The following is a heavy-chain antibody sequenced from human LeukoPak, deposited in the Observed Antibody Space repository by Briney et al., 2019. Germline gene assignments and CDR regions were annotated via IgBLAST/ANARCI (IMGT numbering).Heavy chain of an antibody. V-gene: IGHV1-46*01. CDR1: GYTFTNNY. CDR2: IYPRDGST. J-gene: IGHJ4*02. CDR3: ARDQEGFDY. Sequence: ASVKVSCKASGYTFTNNYLHWVRQAPGQGLEWMGMIYPRDGSTSYAQNFQGRVTVTKDTSTTTVHMEMRGLRSEDTAVYYCARDQEGFDYWGQGTVVTVSS.